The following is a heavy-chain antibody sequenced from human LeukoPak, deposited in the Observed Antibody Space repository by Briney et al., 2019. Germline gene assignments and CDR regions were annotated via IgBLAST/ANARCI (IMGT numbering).Heavy chain of an antibody. J-gene: IGHJ4*02. D-gene: IGHD5-12*01. CDR3: ARSRGYSGYDWGFDS. Sequence: PSETLSLTCAVSGGSFGTYYWSWIRQPPGKGLEWIGYIYYSGITNYNPSLKSRVTISTDTSKNQFSLKLISVTAADTAVYFCARSRGYSGYDWGFDSWGQGALVTVSS. V-gene: IGHV4-59*01. CDR2: IYYSGIT. CDR1: GGSFGTYY.